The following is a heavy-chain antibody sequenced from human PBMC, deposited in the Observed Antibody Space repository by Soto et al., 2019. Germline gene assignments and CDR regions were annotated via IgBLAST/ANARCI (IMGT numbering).Heavy chain of an antibody. D-gene: IGHD4-4*01. J-gene: IGHJ3*02. CDR2: ILVASGGT. Sequence: QMQLVQSGPEVKKPGTSVRVSCKASGFTFGNSAVHWVRQARGQRLEWMGWILVASGGTNYAENFEERVTMTRDMSTSTAYTELSSLRSEDTAVNFCAAAVTKIYNKVPDAFDMWGQGTLVTVSS. CDR1: GFTFGNSA. CDR3: AAAVTKIYNKVPDAFDM. V-gene: IGHV1-58*01.